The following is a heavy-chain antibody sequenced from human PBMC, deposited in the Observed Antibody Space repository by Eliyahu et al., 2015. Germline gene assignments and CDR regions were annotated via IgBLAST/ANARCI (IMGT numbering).Heavy chain of an antibody. J-gene: IGHJ4*02. CDR3: STVDY. V-gene: IGHV3-53*01. Sequence: EVQLVESGGGLXQPGGSLRLXCAVSEFTVSNNYMNWVRQAPGKGLEWVSLIYSVGSTYYADSVKGRFTISRDGSKNTLYLQMNSLRVDDTAVYYCSTVDYWGQGTLVTVSS. CDR2: IYSVGST. CDR1: EFTVSNNY.